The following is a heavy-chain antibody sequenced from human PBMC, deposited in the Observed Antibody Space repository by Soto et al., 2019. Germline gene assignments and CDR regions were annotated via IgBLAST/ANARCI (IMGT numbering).Heavy chain of an antibody. V-gene: IGHV3-30*18. CDR3: GKSIVNYWALDY. Sequence: QVQLVESGGGVVQPGRSLRLSCAASGFTFSNYGMYWVRQAPGKGLEWVAFISYDGSSKFYADPMKGRHTISRDNSNNTLYLQMNRRRAEETAVYYFGKSIVNYWALDYWGQGTLVTVSS. D-gene: IGHD1-7*01. J-gene: IGHJ4*02. CDR1: GFTFSNYG. CDR2: ISYDGSSK.